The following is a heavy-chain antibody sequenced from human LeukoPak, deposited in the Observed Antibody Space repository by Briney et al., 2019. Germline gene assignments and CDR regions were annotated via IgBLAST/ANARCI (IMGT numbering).Heavy chain of an antibody. V-gene: IGHV1-46*01. CDR2: INPTSANT. Sequence: ASVKVSCKAYGYTFTPYYMHWVRQAPGQGLEWMGIINPTSANTRYAQKFQGRVTMTRDTSTSTVYMELSSLTSEDTAVYYCARDQRGGRISWYSHFDFWGQGTLATVSS. J-gene: IGHJ4*02. CDR1: GYTFTPYY. CDR3: ARDQRGGRISWYSHFDF. D-gene: IGHD6-13*01.